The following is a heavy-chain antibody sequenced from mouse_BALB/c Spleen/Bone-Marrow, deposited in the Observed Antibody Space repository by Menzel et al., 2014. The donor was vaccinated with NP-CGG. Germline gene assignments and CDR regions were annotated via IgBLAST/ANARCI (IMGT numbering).Heavy chain of an antibody. J-gene: IGHJ2*01. CDR1: GYSFTSYW. CDR3: ARGERTGMSN. CDR2: IHPYDSET. V-gene: IGHV1-74*01. Sequence: QVQLKASGAGLGRPGASVKLTRKAYGYSFTSYWLNWVKQRPGPGLGWIGMIHPYDSETMVNQKFKDKATLTVDKSSSTAYMQLSSRTSEDSAVYYCARGERTGMSNWGKGTTLTVSS. D-gene: IGHD4-1*01.